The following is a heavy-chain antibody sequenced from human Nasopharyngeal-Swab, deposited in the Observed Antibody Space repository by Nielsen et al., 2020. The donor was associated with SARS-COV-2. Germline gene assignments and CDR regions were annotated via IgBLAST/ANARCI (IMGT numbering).Heavy chain of an antibody. D-gene: IGHD6-13*01. CDR2: IYYSGST. CDR1: GGSISSYY. Sequence: SETLSLTCTVSGGSISSYYWSWIRQPPGKGLEWIGYIYYSGSTNYNPSLKSRVTISVDTSKNQFSLKLSSVTAADTAVYYCARCKSSWSIPYYYYMDVWGKGTTVTVSS. V-gene: IGHV4-59*01. CDR3: ARCKSSWSIPYYYYMDV. J-gene: IGHJ6*03.